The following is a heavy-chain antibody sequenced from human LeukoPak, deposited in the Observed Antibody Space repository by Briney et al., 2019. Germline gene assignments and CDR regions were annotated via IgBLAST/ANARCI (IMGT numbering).Heavy chain of an antibody. Sequence: GGSLRLSCAASGFTFSSYEMNWVRQAPGKGLEWVSHISSSGSTIYYADSVKGRFTISRDNAKNSLYQQMNSLRAEDTAVYYCARVAAAVLLDSWFDPWGQGTLVTVSS. CDR2: ISSSGSTI. J-gene: IGHJ5*02. V-gene: IGHV3-48*03. CDR3: ARVAAAVLLDSWFDP. CDR1: GFTFSSYE. D-gene: IGHD6-13*01.